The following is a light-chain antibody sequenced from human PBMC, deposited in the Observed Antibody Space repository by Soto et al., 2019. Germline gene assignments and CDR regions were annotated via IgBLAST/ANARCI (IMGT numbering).Light chain of an antibody. Sequence: QSVLTQPASLSVFPGQSISISCIGTSSDVGAFNYVSWYQHHPGKAPQLIIYDVTSRPSGVSNRFSASKSGNTASLTISGLQAEDEADYYCSSYTTRNTEVFGTGTKVTVL. V-gene: IGLV2-14*03. CDR3: SSYTTRNTEV. CDR1: SSDVGAFNY. J-gene: IGLJ1*01. CDR2: DVT.